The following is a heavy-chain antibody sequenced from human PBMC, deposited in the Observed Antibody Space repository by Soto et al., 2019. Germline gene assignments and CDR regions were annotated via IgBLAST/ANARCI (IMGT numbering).Heavy chain of an antibody. J-gene: IGHJ4*02. Sequence: QVQLEQSGAEVKKPGASVKVSCKASGFTFTGHYIHWVRQAPGQGLEWMGWINPNSGGTSYAQKCQGRVTRTRDTSITTAYMELSRLSSDDTAVDYCAKSGSVFRPSLGYFDYWGQGTLVTVSS. D-gene: IGHD1-26*01. CDR1: GFTFTGHY. CDR3: AKSGSVFRPSLGYFDY. V-gene: IGHV1-2*02. CDR2: INPNSGGT.